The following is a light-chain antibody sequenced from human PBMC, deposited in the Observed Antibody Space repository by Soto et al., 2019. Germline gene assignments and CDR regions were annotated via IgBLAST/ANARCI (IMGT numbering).Light chain of an antibody. CDR3: QQYGNSPLT. CDR1: QSVNSDY. J-gene: IGKJ4*01. V-gene: IGKV3D-20*01. Sequence: ETVLTQSPATLSLSPGKRATLSCGANQSVNSDYVAWYQQKPGLAPRLLIYDASSRAAGIPDRFSGSGSRTDFTLTISRLEPEDFAVYYCQQYGNSPLTFGGGTKVEIE. CDR2: DAS.